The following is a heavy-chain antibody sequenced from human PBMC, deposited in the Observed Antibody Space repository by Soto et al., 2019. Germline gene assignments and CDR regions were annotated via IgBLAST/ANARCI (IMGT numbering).Heavy chain of an antibody. CDR3: ERDGEWAEYSYCTRYHCYVMDG. Sequence: PGGSLRLSCAASGFTFSSYSMNWVRKAPGKGLEWVSSMSSSSSYXYYADSVKGRFTISXDNAKNSLYLQMNSLRAQDXTGFYGERDGEWAEYSYCTRYHCYVMDGWGQGTMVTVCS. D-gene: IGHD5-18*01. V-gene: IGHV3-21*01. CDR2: MSSSSSYX. CDR1: GFTFSSYS. J-gene: IGHJ6*02.